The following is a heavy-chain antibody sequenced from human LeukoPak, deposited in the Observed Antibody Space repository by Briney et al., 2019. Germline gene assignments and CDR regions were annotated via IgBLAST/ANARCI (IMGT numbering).Heavy chain of an antibody. Sequence: GGSLRLSCAASGFIFSSYSMNWVRQAPGKGLEWVSYISSSSSTIYYADSVKGRFTISRDNAKNSLYLQMNSLRAEDTAVYYCARSTAVALDYWGQGTLVTVSS. CDR3: ARSTAVALDY. D-gene: IGHD6-19*01. V-gene: IGHV3-48*01. J-gene: IGHJ4*02. CDR2: ISSSSSTI. CDR1: GFIFSSYS.